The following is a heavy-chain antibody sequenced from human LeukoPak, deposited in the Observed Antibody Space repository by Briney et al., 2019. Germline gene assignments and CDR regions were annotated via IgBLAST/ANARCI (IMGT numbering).Heavy chain of an antibody. CDR3: AKGNGDYDSSGYYYGVDY. D-gene: IGHD3-22*01. CDR2: ISGSGGST. V-gene: IGHV3-23*01. Sequence: GGSLRLSCAASEFTFSSYAMSWVRQAPGKGLEWVSAISGSGGSTYYADSVKGRFTISRDNSKNTLYLQMNSLRAEDTAVYYCAKGNGDYDSSGYYYGVDYWGQGTLVTVSS. J-gene: IGHJ4*02. CDR1: EFTFSSYA.